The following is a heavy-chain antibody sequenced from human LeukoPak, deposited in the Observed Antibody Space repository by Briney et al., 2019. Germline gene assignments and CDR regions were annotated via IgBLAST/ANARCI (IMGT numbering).Heavy chain of an antibody. V-gene: IGHV3-74*01. CDR1: GFTFSSYW. D-gene: IGHD1-20*01. J-gene: IGHJ4*02. CDR2: INSDGSST. CDR3: FFPGVTGKVY. Sequence: GGSLRLSCAASGFTFSSYWMRWVRQAPGKGLVWVSRINSDGSSTSYADSVKGRFTISRDNSKNTLYLQMNSLRPEDTAVYYCFFPGVTGKVYWGQGTLVSVSS.